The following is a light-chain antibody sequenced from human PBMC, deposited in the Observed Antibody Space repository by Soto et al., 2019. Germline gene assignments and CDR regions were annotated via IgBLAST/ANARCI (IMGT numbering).Light chain of an antibody. CDR1: RSVLHSSNNQNY. CDR3: QQYYSAPYT. CDR2: WAS. Sequence: DIVMTQSPDSLAVSLGERATINCKSSRSVLHSSNNQNYLAWYQQKPRQSPKLLIYWASTRESGVPDRFSGSGSGTDFTLTIDDLQAEDGAVYYCQQYYSAPYTFGQGSQVEIK. J-gene: IGKJ2*01. V-gene: IGKV4-1*01.